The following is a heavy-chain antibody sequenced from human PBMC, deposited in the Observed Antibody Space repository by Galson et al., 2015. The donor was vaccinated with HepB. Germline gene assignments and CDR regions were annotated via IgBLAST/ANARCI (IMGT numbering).Heavy chain of an antibody. Sequence: SVKVSCKASGYTFTGYYMHWVRQAPGQGLEWMGWINPNSGGTNYAQKFQGWVTMTRDTSISTAYMELSRLRSDDTAVYYCARGTRGGFFGVVGTVAGFDPWGQGTLVTVSS. D-gene: IGHD3-3*01. CDR2: INPNSGGT. CDR3: ARGTRGGFFGVVGTVAGFDP. J-gene: IGHJ5*02. CDR1: GYTFTGYY. V-gene: IGHV1-2*04.